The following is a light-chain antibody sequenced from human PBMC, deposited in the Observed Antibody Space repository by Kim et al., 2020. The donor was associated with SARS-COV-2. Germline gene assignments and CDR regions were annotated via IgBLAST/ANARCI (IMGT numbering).Light chain of an antibody. CDR1: SGSIASNY. CDR3: QSYDSSSWV. Sequence: GKTVTISCTRSSGSIASNYVQWYQQRPGSSPTTVICEDNQRPSGVPDRFSGSIDSSSNSASLTISGLKTEDEADYYCQSYDSSSWVFGGGTQLTVL. V-gene: IGLV6-57*01. J-gene: IGLJ3*02. CDR2: EDN.